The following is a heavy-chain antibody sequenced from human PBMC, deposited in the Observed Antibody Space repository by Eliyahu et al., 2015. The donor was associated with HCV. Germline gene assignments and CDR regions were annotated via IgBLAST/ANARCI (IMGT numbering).Heavy chain of an antibody. Sequence: QLQLQESGPGLVKPSETLSLTCTVSGGSISSNNYYWGWIRQPPGKGLEWIGSIYYSGSTYYNPSLKSRVTISVDTSKNQFSLKLSSVTAADTAVYYCARHKSRQLELRGTPFFDYWGQGTLVTVSS. D-gene: IGHD1-7*01. CDR1: GGSISSNNYY. J-gene: IGHJ4*02. CDR3: ARHKSRQLELRGTPFFDY. CDR2: IYYSGST. V-gene: IGHV4-39*01.